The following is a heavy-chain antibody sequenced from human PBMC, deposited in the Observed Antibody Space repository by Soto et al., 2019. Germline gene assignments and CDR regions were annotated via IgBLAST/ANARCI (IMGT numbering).Heavy chain of an antibody. CDR3: ARERDYGDNSGAP. CDR1: GFSFSAYA. Sequence: GGSLRLSCAASGFSFSAYAMHWIRQAPGKGLEWVSVISHDGLTQTHADAVKGRFTISRDNSKNTLSLQINNLTAEDAGVYYCARERDYGDNSGAPWGQGTLVTVSS. D-gene: IGHD4-17*01. CDR2: ISHDGLTQ. J-gene: IGHJ5*02. V-gene: IGHV3-30*04.